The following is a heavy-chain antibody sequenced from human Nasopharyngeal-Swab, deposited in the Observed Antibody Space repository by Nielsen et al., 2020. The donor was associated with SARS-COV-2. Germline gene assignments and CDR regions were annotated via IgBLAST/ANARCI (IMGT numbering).Heavy chain of an antibody. V-gene: IGHV4-31*02. J-gene: IGHJ3*02. CDR2: IYYSGST. Sequence: SCTVSGGSINSGGYYWSWIRQHPGKGLEWIGYIYYSGSTYYNPSLKSRLTISVDTSKSQFSLKLSSVTAADTAVYYCASQPYSSSWYGGDAFDIWGQGTMVTVSS. CDR3: ASQPYSSSWYGGDAFDI. CDR1: GGSINSGGYY. D-gene: IGHD6-13*01.